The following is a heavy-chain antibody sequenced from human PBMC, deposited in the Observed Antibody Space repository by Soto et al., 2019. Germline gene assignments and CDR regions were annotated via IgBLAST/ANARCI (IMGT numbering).Heavy chain of an antibody. J-gene: IGHJ6*02. CDR1: DTTHW. CDR3: ARLVNYNFGMDV. CDR2: LYPGDSDT. V-gene: IGHV5-51*01. Sequence: LGESLKISCKASDTTHWIGWVRQKPGKGREWMGILYPGDSDTIYSTPFQGQVTISVDKSLRTAYLHWSSLRASDTATYYCARLVNYNFGMDVWGLATTVTVSS.